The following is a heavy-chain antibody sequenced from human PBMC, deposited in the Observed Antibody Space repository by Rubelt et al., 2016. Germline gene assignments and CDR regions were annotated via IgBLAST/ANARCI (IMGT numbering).Heavy chain of an antibody. CDR3: ARGDYIFGSYYFDS. CDR2: VHYSGNT. Sequence: QVQLQESGPGLVTSSQTLSLTCTVSGGYITSGGYYWTCIRQHPGKGLEWIGYVHYSGNTNYNPSLKSRVHGSVQTSKNQCSLGLRLVTTADTAVYYCARGDYIFGSYYFDSWGQGTLVTASS. V-gene: IGHV4-31*03. D-gene: IGHD4-17*01. CDR1: GGYITSGGYY. J-gene: IGHJ4*02.